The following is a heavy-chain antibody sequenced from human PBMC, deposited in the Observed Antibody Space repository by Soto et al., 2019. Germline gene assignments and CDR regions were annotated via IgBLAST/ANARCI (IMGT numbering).Heavy chain of an antibody. CDR3: AKDAGKSQYYFDY. CDR1: GFTFSSYG. J-gene: IGHJ4*02. CDR2: ISYDGSNK. Sequence: GGSLRLSCAASGFTFSSYGMHWVRQAPGKGLEWVAVISYDGSNKYYADSVKGRFTISIDNSKNTLYLQMNSLRAEDTAVYYCAKDAGKSQYYFDYWGQGTLVTVSS. V-gene: IGHV3-30*18.